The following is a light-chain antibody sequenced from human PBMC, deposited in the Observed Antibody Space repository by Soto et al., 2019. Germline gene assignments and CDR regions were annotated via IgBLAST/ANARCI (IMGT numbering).Light chain of an antibody. V-gene: IGKV3-20*01. CDR2: GAS. CDR3: QQYGSSPWT. CDR1: QSVSSSY. J-gene: IGKJ1*01. Sequence: EIVLTQSPGTLSLSPGERATLSCRASQSVSSSYLAWYQQKPGQAPRLLIYGASRRATGIPDRFTGSGSGTDFTLTISRLEPEDFAVYYCQQYGSSPWTFGQGTKVDTK.